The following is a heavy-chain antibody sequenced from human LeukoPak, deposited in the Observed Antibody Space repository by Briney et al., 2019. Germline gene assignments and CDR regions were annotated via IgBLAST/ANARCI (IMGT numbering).Heavy chain of an antibody. Sequence: HPGGSLRLSCAASGFTFSSYAMNWVRQAPGKGLEWVSGISASGDKTNYADSVKGRFTISRDNSENTLYLQVNSLRAEDTAVYYCAKIWSAWYGRGYYFDYWGQGTLVTVSS. V-gene: IGHV3-23*01. CDR2: ISASGDKT. J-gene: IGHJ4*02. D-gene: IGHD6-19*01. CDR3: AKIWSAWYGRGYYFDY. CDR1: GFTFSSYA.